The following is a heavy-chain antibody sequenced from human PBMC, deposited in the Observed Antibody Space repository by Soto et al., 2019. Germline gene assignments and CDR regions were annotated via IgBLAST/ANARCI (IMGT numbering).Heavy chain of an antibody. CDR3: ARHHVRGRTIVGAAEY. V-gene: IGHV4-34*01. Sequence: QVQLQQWGAGLLKPSKTLSLTCAVYGGSFSGYYWSWIRQPPGKGLEWIGEINYSGNTNYNPSLKSRVSISVDTSKNQLFLNMSSVTAADTAMYYCARHHVRGRTIVGAAEYWGQGTLVTVSS. CDR2: INYSGNT. J-gene: IGHJ4*02. D-gene: IGHD1-26*01. CDR1: GGSFSGYY.